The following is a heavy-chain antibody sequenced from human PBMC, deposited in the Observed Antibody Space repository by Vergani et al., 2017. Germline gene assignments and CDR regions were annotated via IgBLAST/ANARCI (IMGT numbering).Heavy chain of an antibody. J-gene: IGHJ6*02. CDR3: VGPRIAVAVVEFYYVMNV. CDR1: GYTFTSYG. V-gene: IGHV1-18*01. D-gene: IGHD6-19*01. Sequence: QVHLVQSGAEVKKPGASVKVSCKASGYTFTSYGSSWVRQAPGQGLEWMGWISAYNGNTNYAQKLQGRVTMTTDTSTSSAYMELRSLRSDDTAVYYCVGPRIAVAVVEFYYVMNVWGQGSTGTVSS. CDR2: ISAYNGNT.